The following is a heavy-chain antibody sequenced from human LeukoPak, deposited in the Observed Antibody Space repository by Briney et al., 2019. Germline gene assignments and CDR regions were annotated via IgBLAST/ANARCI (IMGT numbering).Heavy chain of an antibody. V-gene: IGHV3-30*18. CDR1: GFTFSSYG. J-gene: IGHJ6*02. CDR2: ISYDGSNK. D-gene: IGHD5-24*01. CDR3: AKEEEMATIHYYYYGMDV. Sequence: GRFLRLSCAASGFTFSSYGMHWVRQAPGKGLEWVAVISYDGSNKYYADSVKGRFTISRDNSKNTLYLQMNSLRAEDTAVYYCAKEEEMATIHYYYYGMDVWGQGTTVTVSS.